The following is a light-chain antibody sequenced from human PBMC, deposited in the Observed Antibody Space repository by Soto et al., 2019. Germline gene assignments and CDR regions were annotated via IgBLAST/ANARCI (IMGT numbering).Light chain of an antibody. Sequence: DIQMTHSPSSLSASVGARITITCQASQDIRKHLNWYQQKPVKAPKILIYDASNLEGGVPSRFGGSGSGTDFTFTISSLQPEDIATYYCQQYLNVLTFGGGTKVEIK. V-gene: IGKV1-33*01. CDR1: QDIRKH. CDR2: DAS. J-gene: IGKJ4*01. CDR3: QQYLNVLT.